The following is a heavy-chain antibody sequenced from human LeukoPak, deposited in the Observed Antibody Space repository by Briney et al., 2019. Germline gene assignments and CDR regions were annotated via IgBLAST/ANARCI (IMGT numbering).Heavy chain of an antibody. D-gene: IGHD2-21*02. Sequence: SGPTLVNPTQTLTLTCTFSGFSLSTSGMRVSWIRQPPGKALEWLARIDWDDDKFYSTSLKTRLTISKDTSKNQVVLTMTNMDPVDTATYYCARTPYCGGGCYVDYWGQGTLVTVSS. CDR3: ARTPYCGGGCYVDY. CDR1: GFSLSTSGMR. J-gene: IGHJ4*02. CDR2: IDWDDDK. V-gene: IGHV2-70*04.